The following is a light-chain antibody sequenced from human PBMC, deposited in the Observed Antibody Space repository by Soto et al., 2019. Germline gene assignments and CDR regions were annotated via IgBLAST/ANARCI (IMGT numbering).Light chain of an antibody. CDR3: QQYNTYSCT. V-gene: IGKV1-5*03. Sequence: DIQMTQSPSTLSASVGDRVTITCRASQSISSGLAWYQQKPGKAPKLLIYNASNLASGVPSRFSGSGSGTDFTLTISSLQPDDFATYYCQQYNTYSCTFGPGTKVEIK. CDR2: NAS. J-gene: IGKJ1*01. CDR1: QSISSG.